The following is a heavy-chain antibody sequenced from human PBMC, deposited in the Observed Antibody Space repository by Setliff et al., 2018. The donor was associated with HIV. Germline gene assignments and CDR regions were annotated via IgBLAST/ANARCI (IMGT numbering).Heavy chain of an antibody. D-gene: IGHD4-17*01. Sequence: ASVKVSCKASGYTFTDYGINWVRQAPGQGLEWMGWINTNNGNPMYAQGFTGRLVFSSDTSVRTAYLQIVGLKTEDTAVYFCARDDYANTDHDFWGPGTLVTVSS. V-gene: IGHV7-4-1*01. CDR1: GYTFTDYG. J-gene: IGHJ4*02. CDR2: INTNNGNP. CDR3: ARDDYANTDHDF.